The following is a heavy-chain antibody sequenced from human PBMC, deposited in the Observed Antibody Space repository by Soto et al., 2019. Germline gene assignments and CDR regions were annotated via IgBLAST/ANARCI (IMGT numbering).Heavy chain of an antibody. D-gene: IGHD3-22*01. V-gene: IGHV3-23*01. Sequence: PGGSLRLSCAASGFTFSSYAMSWVRQAPGKGLEWVSAISGSGGSTYYADSVKGRFTISRDNSKNTLYLQMNSLRAEDTAVYYCAKLGDITMIVVVTPYFDYWGQGTLVTVSS. J-gene: IGHJ4*02. CDR3: AKLGDITMIVVVTPYFDY. CDR2: ISGSGGST. CDR1: GFTFSSYA.